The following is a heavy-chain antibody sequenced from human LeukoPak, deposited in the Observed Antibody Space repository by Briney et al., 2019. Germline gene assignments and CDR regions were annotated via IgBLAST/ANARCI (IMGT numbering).Heavy chain of an antibody. CDR1: GFTFSSYG. V-gene: IGHV3-33*01. J-gene: IGHJ4*02. Sequence: PARYLTLSCAASGFTFSSYGMHWVRQAPGKGLEWVAVIWYDGSNKYYADSVKGRFTISRDNSKNTLYLQINSLRAEDTAVYYCARDQDSSGWYYTLDYWGQGTLVTVSS. CDR3: ARDQDSSGWYYTLDY. D-gene: IGHD6-19*01. CDR2: IWYDGSNK.